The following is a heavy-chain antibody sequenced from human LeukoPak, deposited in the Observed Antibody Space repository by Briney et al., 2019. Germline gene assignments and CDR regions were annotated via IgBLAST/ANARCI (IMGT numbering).Heavy chain of an antibody. J-gene: IGHJ4*02. V-gene: IGHV3-7*01. CDR1: GFTFSNYW. D-gene: IGHD6-13*01. CDR3: AKGGRSSSWYWFDY. Sequence: GGSLRLSCAASGFTFSNYWMTWVRQAPGKGLEWVANIKQDGSEKYYVDSVKGRFTISRDNAKNSLYLQMNSLRAEDTAVYYCAKGGRSSSWYWFDYWGQGTLVTVSS. CDR2: IKQDGSEK.